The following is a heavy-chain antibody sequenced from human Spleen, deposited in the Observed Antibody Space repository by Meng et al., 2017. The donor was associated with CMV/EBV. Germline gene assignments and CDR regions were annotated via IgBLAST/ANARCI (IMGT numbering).Heavy chain of an antibody. V-gene: IGHV1-69*05. CDR2: IIPLFGGA. D-gene: IGHD1-7*01. J-gene: IGHJ4*02. Sequence: SGGTFNHSAFTWVRQAPGQGLEWMGGIIPLFGGANYAQKFQGRVTITTDESTTTAYMELSSLTSDDTAVYFCARVSRGVMWNLFKDFWGQGTLVTVSS. CDR1: GGTFNHSA. CDR3: ARVSRGVMWNLFKDF.